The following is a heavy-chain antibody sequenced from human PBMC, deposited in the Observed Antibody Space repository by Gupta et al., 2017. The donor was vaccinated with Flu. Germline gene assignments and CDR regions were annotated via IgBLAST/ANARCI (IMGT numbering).Heavy chain of an antibody. J-gene: IGHJ6*02. CDR2: IIPIFGTA. Sequence: QVQLVQSGAEVKKPGSSVKVSCKASGGTFSSYAISWVRQAPGQGLEWMGGIIPIFGTANYAQKFQGRVTITADESTSTAYMELSSLRSEDTAVYYCARVGYCSSTSCYVPRLSSRDYYYYGMDVWGQGTTVTVSS. CDR3: ARVGYCSSTSCYVPRLSSRDYYYYGMDV. V-gene: IGHV1-69*01. CDR1: GGTFSSYA. D-gene: IGHD2-2*01.